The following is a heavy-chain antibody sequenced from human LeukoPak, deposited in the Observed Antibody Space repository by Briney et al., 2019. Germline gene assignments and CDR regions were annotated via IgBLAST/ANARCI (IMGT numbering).Heavy chain of an antibody. CDR3: AKDVGLYYYDSSGYYP. CDR2: ISGSGGST. J-gene: IGHJ5*02. CDR1: GFAFSSYA. Sequence: GGSLRLSCAASGFAFSSYAMSWVRQAPGKGLEWVSAISGSGGSTYYADSVKGRFTISRDNSKNTLYLQMNSLRAEDTAVYYCAKDVGLYYYDSSGYYPWGQGTLVTVSS. V-gene: IGHV3-23*01. D-gene: IGHD3-22*01.